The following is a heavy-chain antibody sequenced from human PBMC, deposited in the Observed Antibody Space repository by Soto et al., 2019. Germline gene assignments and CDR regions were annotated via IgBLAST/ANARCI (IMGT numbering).Heavy chain of an antibody. CDR1: GFTVSSNY. Sequence: EVQLVESGGGLIQPGGSLRLSCAASGFTVSSNYMSWVRQAPGKGLEWVSVIYSGGSTYYADSMKGRFTISRDNSKNTLYLQMNSLRAEDTAVYYCASIAALHYYYGMDVWGQGTTVTVSS. J-gene: IGHJ6*02. CDR3: ASIAALHYYYGMDV. CDR2: IYSGGST. V-gene: IGHV3-53*01. D-gene: IGHD6-25*01.